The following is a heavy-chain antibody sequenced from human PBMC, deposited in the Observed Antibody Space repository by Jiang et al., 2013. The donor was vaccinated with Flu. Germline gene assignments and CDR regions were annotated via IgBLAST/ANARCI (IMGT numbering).Heavy chain of an antibody. CDR2: ISGGGGDT. J-gene: IGHJ4*02. CDR3: AKDGGYGSGNYYPEY. Sequence: VQLLESGGGLVQPGGSLRLSCAASGFTFSSYAMSWVRQGPGKGLEWVSTISGGGGDTNYADSVKGRVTISRDNSKNTLYLQLNSLRVEDTAVYYCAKDGGYGSGNYYPEYWGQGTLVTVSS. CDR1: GFTFSSYA. V-gene: IGHV3-23*01. D-gene: IGHD3-10*01.